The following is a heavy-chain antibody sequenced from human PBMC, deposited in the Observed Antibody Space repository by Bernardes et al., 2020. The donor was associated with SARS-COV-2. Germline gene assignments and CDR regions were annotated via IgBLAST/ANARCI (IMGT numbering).Heavy chain of an antibody. D-gene: IGHD3-10*01. Sequence: SETLSLTCAVSGASISSHYWSWIRQPPGKGLEYIGYLSNSGSTNYNPSLKSRVSISGDTSKNQFSLKLTSVTAADTAVYYCARGVRGMDGWGQGTTVTVSS. CDR2: LSNSGST. CDR3: ARGVRGMDG. V-gene: IGHV4-59*11. J-gene: IGHJ6*02. CDR1: GASISSHY.